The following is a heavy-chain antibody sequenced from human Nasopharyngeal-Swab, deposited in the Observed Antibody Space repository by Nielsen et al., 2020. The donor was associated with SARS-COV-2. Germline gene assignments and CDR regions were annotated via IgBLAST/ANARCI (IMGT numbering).Heavy chain of an antibody. CDR3: ARDQYSGYDSSYYYYGMDV. Sequence: WVRQAPGQGLEWMGWINPNSGDTNYAQKFQGWVTMTRDTSISTAYMEVSRLRSDGTAVYYCARDQYSGYDSSYYYYGMDVWGQGTTVTVSS. J-gene: IGHJ6*02. D-gene: IGHD5-12*01. CDR2: INPNSGDT. V-gene: IGHV1-2*04.